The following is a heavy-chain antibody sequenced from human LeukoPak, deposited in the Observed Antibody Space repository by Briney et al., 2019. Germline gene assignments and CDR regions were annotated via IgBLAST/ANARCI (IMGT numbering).Heavy chain of an antibody. J-gene: IGHJ4*02. CDR2: INPNSGGT. V-gene: IGHV1-2*04. CDR3: ATSIVGATRELDY. CDR1: GYTFTGYY. Sequence: ASVKVSCKASGYTFTGYYMHWVRQAPGQGLEWMGWINPNSGGTNYAQKFQGWVTMTRDTSISTAYMELSSLRSEDTAVYYCATSIVGATRELDYWGQGTLVTVSS. D-gene: IGHD1-26*01.